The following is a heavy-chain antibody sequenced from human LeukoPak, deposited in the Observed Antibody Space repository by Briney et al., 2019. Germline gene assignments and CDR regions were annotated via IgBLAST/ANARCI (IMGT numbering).Heavy chain of an antibody. CDR1: GFIFSSYG. V-gene: IGHV3-30*02. Sequence: GGSLRLSCAASGFIFSSYGMHWVRQAPGKGLEWVAFIRYDGSNTYYADSVKGRFTISRDNAKNSLYLQMNSLRADDTAVYYCARAPPSDYWGQGTLVTVSS. CDR3: ARAPPSDY. CDR2: IRYDGSNT. J-gene: IGHJ4*02.